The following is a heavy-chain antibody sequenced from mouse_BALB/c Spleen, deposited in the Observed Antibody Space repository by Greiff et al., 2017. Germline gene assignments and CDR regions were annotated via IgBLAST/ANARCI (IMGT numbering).Heavy chain of an antibody. CDR1: GFTFSSYA. CDR2: ISSGGSYT. J-gene: IGHJ2*01. Sequence: EVQLVESGGGLVKPGGSLKLPCAASGFTFSSYAMSWVRQTPEKRLEWVATISSGGSYTYYPDSVKGRFTISRDNAKNTLYLQMSSLRSEDTAMYYCASLTTRRDFDYWGQGTTLTVSS. V-gene: IGHV5-9-3*01. CDR3: ASLTTRRDFDY. D-gene: IGHD5-5*01.